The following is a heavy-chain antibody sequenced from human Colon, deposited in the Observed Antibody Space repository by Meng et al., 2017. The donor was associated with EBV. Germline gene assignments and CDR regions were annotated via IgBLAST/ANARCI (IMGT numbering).Heavy chain of an antibody. J-gene: IGHJ4*02. CDR2: IYHSGST. CDR1: GGSISSVYW. V-gene: IGHV4-4*02. CDR3: ARGGYYSFDY. Sequence: QGQVQGAGPGLGKPSETLSLTCAVSGGSISSVYWWTWVRQSPGKGLEWIGEIYHSGSTNYNPSLKSRVTISVDKSKNQFSLKLTSVTAADTAVYYCARGGYYSFDYWGQRTLVTVSS. D-gene: IGHD5-18*01.